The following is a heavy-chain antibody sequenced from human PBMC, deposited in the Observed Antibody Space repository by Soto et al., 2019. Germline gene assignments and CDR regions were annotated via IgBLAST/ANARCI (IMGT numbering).Heavy chain of an antibody. J-gene: IGHJ3*02. Sequence: SAKASSKSPVYPFTGYGISCVRRAPGQGLEWMGWISAYNGNKNYAQKLHGRVTMTTDTSTSTAYMELRSLRSDDTAVYYSARDSWSGLNNAFDSWGRGTMVTVSS. D-gene: IGHD2-21*02. CDR3: ARDSWSGLNNAFDS. V-gene: IGHV1-18*04. CDR2: ISAYNGNK. CDR1: VYPFTGYG.